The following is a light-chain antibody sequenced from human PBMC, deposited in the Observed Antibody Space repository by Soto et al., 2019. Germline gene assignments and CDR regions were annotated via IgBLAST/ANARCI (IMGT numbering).Light chain of an antibody. V-gene: IGKV3-20*01. Sequence: EIVLTQSPGTLSLSPGERATLSCRASQSISNNYLAWYQHKPGQAPRLVIHGATSRATGIPGRFIGSGSGTDCTLIISRLEPEDFAVYYCKMYGTSPRYTFGQGTKLEIK. CDR2: GAT. CDR3: KMYGTSPRYT. CDR1: QSISNNY. J-gene: IGKJ2*01.